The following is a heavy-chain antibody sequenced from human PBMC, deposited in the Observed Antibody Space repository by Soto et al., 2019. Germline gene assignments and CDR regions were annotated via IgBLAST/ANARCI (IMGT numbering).Heavy chain of an antibody. CDR2: IKPKPEGGAT. J-gene: IGHJ5*02. V-gene: IGHV3-15*01. D-gene: IGHD1-26*01. CDR3: GAWAMAS. Sequence: GGSLRLSCAASGFTFINAYMSWVRQSPGKELEWVGRIKPKPEGGATEYAEPLKGRFTISRDDSKNTVYLQMNSLATEDTAVYFCGAWAMASWGQGALVTVSS. CDR1: GFTFINAY.